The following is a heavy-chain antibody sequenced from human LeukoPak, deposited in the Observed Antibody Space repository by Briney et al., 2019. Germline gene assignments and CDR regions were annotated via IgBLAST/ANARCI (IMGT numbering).Heavy chain of an antibody. CDR2: IWHDGNNT. J-gene: IGHJ4*02. CDR3: ARDGAYSYTY. Sequence: PGRSLRLSCAASGFNFNDYGMHWVRQAPGKGLEWVAIIWHDGNNTYYADSVRGRFTISRDNSKNTLYLEMNSLRAEDTAVYYCARDGAYSYTYWGQGTLVIVSS. V-gene: IGHV3-33*01. D-gene: IGHD5-18*01. CDR1: GFNFNDYG.